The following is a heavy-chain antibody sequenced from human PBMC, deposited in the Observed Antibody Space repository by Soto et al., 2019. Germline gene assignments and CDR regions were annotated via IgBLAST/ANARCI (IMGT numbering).Heavy chain of an antibody. Sequence: QLLLVESGSRLVRPSEALSLSCNVSGGSLSVGGCSWAWIRLPVGKGLEWIGYIFDTGNTYFSASLKSRLAMSVDTSRNHFSMQLASVTAADTAMYYCACLNGYNRYFDHWGRGTLVTVSS. V-gene: IGHV4-30-2*01. J-gene: IGHJ2*01. D-gene: IGHD5-12*01. CDR2: IFDTGNT. CDR1: GGSLSVGGCS. CDR3: ACLNGYNRYFDH.